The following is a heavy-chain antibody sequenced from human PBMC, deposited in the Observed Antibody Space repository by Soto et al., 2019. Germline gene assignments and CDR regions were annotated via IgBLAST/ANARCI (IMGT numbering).Heavy chain of an antibody. CDR2: ISRRSGCI. D-gene: IGHD2-2*01. Sequence: EVQLVESGGGLVQPGRSLRLSCAASGFTFDDYAMRWVRQAPGKGLEGVSGISRRSGCIGYAGSVKGRFSISRDNAKNCLYLQMSGLRADVTVFYYCAKDFSSLPGVFDSWGQRSLATASS. J-gene: IGHJ4*02. CDR1: GFTFDDYA. CDR3: AKDFSSLPGVFDS. V-gene: IGHV3-9*01.